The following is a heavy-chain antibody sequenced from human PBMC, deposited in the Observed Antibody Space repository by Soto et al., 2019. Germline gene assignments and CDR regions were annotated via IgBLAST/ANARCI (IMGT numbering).Heavy chain of an antibody. CDR1: GFTFSSHG. Sequence: PGGSLRLSCGVSGFTFSSHGMHWVRQAPGKGLEWVAVISYEGSNNFYAESVKGRFTISRDNSKNTLYLQMNSLRREDTAVYYCARGAEYQLLSRDYFYGMDVWGQGTTVTVSS. D-gene: IGHD2-2*01. CDR2: ISYEGSNN. CDR3: ARGAEYQLLSRDYFYGMDV. J-gene: IGHJ6*02. V-gene: IGHV3-30*03.